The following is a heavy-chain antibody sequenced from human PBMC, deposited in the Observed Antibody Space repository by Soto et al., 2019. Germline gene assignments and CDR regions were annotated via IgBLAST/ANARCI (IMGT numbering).Heavy chain of an antibody. CDR1: GYTFTSYG. D-gene: IGHD2-2*01. CDR2: ISAYNGNT. J-gene: IGHJ6*02. V-gene: IGHV1-18*04. Sequence: ASVKVSCKASGYTFTSYGISWVRQAPGQGLEWMGWISAYNGNTAYAQKYQGRVTMTTDTSTSTAYMELRSLRSDDTAVYYCARGRYCTSTSCLTHYGMDVWGQGTTVTVSS. CDR3: ARGRYCTSTSCLTHYGMDV.